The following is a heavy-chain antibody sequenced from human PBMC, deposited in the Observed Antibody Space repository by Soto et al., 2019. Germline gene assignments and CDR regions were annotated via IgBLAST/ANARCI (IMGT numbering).Heavy chain of an antibody. J-gene: IGHJ4*02. CDR1: GGSISGSYYY. V-gene: IGHV4-39*01. CDR2: VFYTGFT. D-gene: IGHD1-20*01. Sequence: SETLSLTCAVSGGSISGSYYYWGWIRQSPGRGPEWIGSVFYTGFTSYNPSLESRVSVSVDTSKNQFSLKVSAVTAADTAVYYCASSQKGYNWNYFDHWGQGALVTVSS. CDR3: ASSQKGYNWNYFDH.